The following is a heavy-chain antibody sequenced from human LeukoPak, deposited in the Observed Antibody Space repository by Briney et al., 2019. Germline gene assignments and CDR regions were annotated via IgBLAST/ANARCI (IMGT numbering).Heavy chain of an antibody. V-gene: IGHV4-39*01. J-gene: IGHJ6*03. CDR1: GGSISSSSYY. D-gene: IGHD3-22*01. CDR3: ARLYYYDSSGYRYYYYYMDV. Sequence: SSETLSLTCTVSGGSISSSSYYWGWIRQPPGKGLEWIGSIYYSGSTYYNPSLKSRVTISVDTSKNQFSLKLSSVTAADTAVYYCARLYYYDSSGYRYYYYYMDVWGKGTTVTISS. CDR2: IYYSGST.